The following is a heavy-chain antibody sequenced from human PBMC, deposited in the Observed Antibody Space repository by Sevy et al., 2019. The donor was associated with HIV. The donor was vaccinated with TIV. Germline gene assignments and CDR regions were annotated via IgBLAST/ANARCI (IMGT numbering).Heavy chain of an antibody. J-gene: IGHJ4*02. D-gene: IGHD2-8*01. CDR2: IGYDGSNK. CDR1: RFTPSTYG. CDR3: ARDPRMYGDYLLAYFDS. V-gene: IGHV3-33*01. Sequence: GGSLRLSCAASRFTPSTYGMHWVRQAPGKGLEWVAVIGYDGSNKYYPDSVKGRFTISRDNSKNTLFLQLDSLRAEDTAVYYCARDPRMYGDYLLAYFDSWGQGTLVTVSS.